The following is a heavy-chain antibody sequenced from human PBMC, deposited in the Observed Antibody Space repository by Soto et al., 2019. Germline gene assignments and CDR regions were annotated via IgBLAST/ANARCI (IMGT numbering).Heavy chain of an antibody. V-gene: IGHV4-39*01. J-gene: IGHJ6*02. D-gene: IGHD2-15*01. CDR2: IYYSGST. Sequence: SETLSLTCTVSGGSISSSSYCWGWIRQPPGKGLEWIGSIYYSGSTYYNPSLKSRVTISVDTSKNQFSLKLSSVTAADTAVYYCARGDAAPATYYYYYYGMDVWGQGTTVTVSS. CDR1: GGSISSSSYC. CDR3: ARGDAAPATYYYYYYGMDV.